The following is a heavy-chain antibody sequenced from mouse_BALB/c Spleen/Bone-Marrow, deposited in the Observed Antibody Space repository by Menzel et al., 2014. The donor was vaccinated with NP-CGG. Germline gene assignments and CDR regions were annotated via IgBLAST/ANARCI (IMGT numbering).Heavy chain of an antibody. Sequence: DVQLQESGGGLVQPKGSLKLSCAASGFTFNTNAMNWVRQAPGKGLEWVARIRSKSNNYATYYADSVKDRFTISRDDSQTMLYLQMNNLKTEDTAMYYCVRDGSSSFAYWGQGTLVTVST. J-gene: IGHJ3*01. CDR1: GFTFNTNA. CDR3: VRDGSSSFAY. V-gene: IGHV10S3*01. CDR2: IRSKSNNYAT. D-gene: IGHD1-1*01.